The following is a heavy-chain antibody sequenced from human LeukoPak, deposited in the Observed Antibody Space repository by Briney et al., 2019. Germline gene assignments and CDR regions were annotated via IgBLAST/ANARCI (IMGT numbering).Heavy chain of an antibody. J-gene: IGHJ6*03. V-gene: IGHV4-38-2*02. D-gene: IGHD6-13*01. CDR3: ARDGAAPGPYYYFMDV. CDR1: GYSISTAYF. Sequence: PSETLSLTCTVSGYSISTAYFWGWIRQPPGKGLEWIGSVYAGGTTYYNPSLESQVTISLDTSKNQFSLTLTSVTAADTAVYYCARDGAAPGPYYYFMDVWGKGTTVTVSS. CDR2: VYAGGTT.